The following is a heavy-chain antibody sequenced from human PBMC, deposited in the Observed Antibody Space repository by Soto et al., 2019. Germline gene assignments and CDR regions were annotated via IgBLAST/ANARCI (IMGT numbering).Heavy chain of an antibody. J-gene: IGHJ6*02. D-gene: IGHD3-10*01. CDR1: GGTFSSYT. V-gene: IGHV1-69*02. CDR3: ARLRARGAYYYYGMDV. CDR2: IIPILGIA. Sequence: SVKVSCKASGGTFSSYTISWVRQAPGQGLEWMGRIIPILGIANYAQKFQGRVTITRDTSTSTAYMEPSSLRSEDTAVYYCARLRARGAYYYYGMDVWGQGTTVTVSS.